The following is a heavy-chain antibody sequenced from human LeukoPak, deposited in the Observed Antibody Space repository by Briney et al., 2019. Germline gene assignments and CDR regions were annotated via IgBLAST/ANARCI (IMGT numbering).Heavy chain of an antibody. Sequence: GGSLRLSCAASGFTFSSYGMHWVRQAPGKGLEWVAFIRYDGSNKYYADSVKGRFTISRDNSKNTLYPQMNSLRAEDTAVYYCAKPHFDSWGQGTLVTVSS. V-gene: IGHV3-30*02. CDR3: AKPHFDS. J-gene: IGHJ4*02. CDR1: GFTFSSYG. CDR2: IRYDGSNK.